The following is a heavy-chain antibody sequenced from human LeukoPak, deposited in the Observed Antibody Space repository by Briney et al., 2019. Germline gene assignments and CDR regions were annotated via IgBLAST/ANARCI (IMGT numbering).Heavy chain of an antibody. CDR3: AREEQQLASFDY. CDR2: INHSGST. D-gene: IGHD6-13*01. Sequence: SSETLSLTCAVYGGSFSGYYWSWIRQPPGKGLEWIGEINHSGSTNYNPSLKSRVTISVDTSKNRFSLKLSSVTAADTAVYYCAREEQQLASFDYWGQGTLVTVSS. J-gene: IGHJ4*02. V-gene: IGHV4-34*01. CDR1: GGSFSGYY.